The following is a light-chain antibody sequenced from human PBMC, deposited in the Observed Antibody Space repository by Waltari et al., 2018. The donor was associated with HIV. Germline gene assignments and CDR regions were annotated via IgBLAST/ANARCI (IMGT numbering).Light chain of an antibody. CDR1: SSDIGTSDY. CDR3: SAYSSTGTLVL. V-gene: IGLV2-14*01. Sequence: QSALTQPASVSGSPGQSITISCNGTSSDIGTSDYVSWYQQFPGKAPRLIVYEAKKSPPGTFKRFSGSKTDKTASLTISGLQVEDDAIYYCSAYSSTGTLVLFGEGTHLTVV. J-gene: IGLJ2*01. CDR2: EAK.